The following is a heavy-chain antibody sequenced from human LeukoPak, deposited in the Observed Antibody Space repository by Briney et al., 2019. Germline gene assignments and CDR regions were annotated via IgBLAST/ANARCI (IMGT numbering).Heavy chain of an antibody. Sequence: GGSLRLSCAGSGFTFNNYWMSWVRQAPGMGLEWVANINQDGNEKYYVDSVKGRFSIFRDNAKTSLYLQMNSLRADDTAVYYCARDRALYDSRRGYYYTEDDYWGQGTLVTVSS. CDR2: INQDGNEK. CDR1: GFTFNNYW. J-gene: IGHJ4*02. D-gene: IGHD3-22*01. CDR3: ARDRALYDSRRGYYYTEDDY. V-gene: IGHV3-7*01.